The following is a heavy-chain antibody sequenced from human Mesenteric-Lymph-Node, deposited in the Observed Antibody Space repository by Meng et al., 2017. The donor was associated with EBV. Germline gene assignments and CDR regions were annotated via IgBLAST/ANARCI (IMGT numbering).Heavy chain of an antibody. V-gene: IGHV3-21*01. CDR2: ISSSSSYI. CDR1: GFTFSSYS. CDR3: ARDSEWLRSPLKFDY. Sequence: EVQLVESGGGLVKPGVSLSLPCASSGFTFSSYSRNWVRQATGKGLEWVSSISSSSSYIYYADSVKGRFTISRDNAKNSLYLQMNSLRAEDTAVYYCARDSEWLRSPLKFDYWGQGPLVTVSS. D-gene: IGHD5-12*01. J-gene: IGHJ4*02.